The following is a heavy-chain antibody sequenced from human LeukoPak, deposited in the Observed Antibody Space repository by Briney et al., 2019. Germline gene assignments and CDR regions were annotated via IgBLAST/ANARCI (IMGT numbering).Heavy chain of an antibody. J-gene: IGHJ3*02. D-gene: IGHD3-22*01. V-gene: IGHV5-51*01. CDR2: IYPGDSDT. CDR1: GYSFTSYW. CDR3: ARGIASSGHRVDAFDI. Sequence: GESLKISCKGSGYSFTSYWIGWVRQMPGKGLEWIGIIYPGDSDTRYSPSFQGQVTISADKSISTAYLQWSSLKASDTAMYYCARGIASSGHRVDAFDIWGQGTMVTVSS.